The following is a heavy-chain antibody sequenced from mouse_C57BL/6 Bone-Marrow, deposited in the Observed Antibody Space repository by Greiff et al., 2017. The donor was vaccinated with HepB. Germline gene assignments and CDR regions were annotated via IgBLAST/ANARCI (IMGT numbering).Heavy chain of an antibody. CDR3: ARGYYGSSYAWFAY. CDR1: GYTFTSYW. Sequence: QVQLQQSGAELAKPGASVKLSCKASGYTFTSYWMHWVKQRPGQGLEWIGYINPSSGYTKYNQKFKDKATLTAAKSSSTAYMQLSSLTYEDSAVYYCARGYYGSSYAWFAYWGQGTLVTVSA. D-gene: IGHD1-1*01. V-gene: IGHV1-7*01. J-gene: IGHJ3*01. CDR2: INPSSGYT.